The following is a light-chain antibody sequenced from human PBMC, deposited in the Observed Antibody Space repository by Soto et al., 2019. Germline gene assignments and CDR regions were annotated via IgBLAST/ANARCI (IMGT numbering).Light chain of an antibody. J-gene: IGKJ1*01. V-gene: IGKV3-11*01. CDR3: QQRSNWWT. Sequence: EIVLTQSLDTVSFSPLERATIFCSASQSVSSYLAWYQQKPGQAPRLLIYDASNRATGIPARFSGSGSGTDFTLTIGSLEPEDFAVYYCQQRSNWWTFGQGPKVDIK. CDR2: DAS. CDR1: QSVSSY.